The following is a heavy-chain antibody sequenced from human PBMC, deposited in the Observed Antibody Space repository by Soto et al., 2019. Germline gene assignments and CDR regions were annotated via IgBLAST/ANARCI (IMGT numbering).Heavy chain of an antibody. CDR1: GFTFSSYA. D-gene: IGHD2-15*01. J-gene: IGHJ2*01. Sequence: EVQLLESGGGLVQPGGSLRLSCAASGFTFSSYAMSWVRQAPGKGLEWVSAISGSGGSTYYADSVKGRFTISRDNSKNTLYLQMNSLRAEDTAVYYCARSMFSGGSCQLTPSSGCANWYFDLWGRGTLVTVSS. V-gene: IGHV3-23*01. CDR2: ISGSGGST. CDR3: ARSMFSGGSCQLTPSSGCANWYFDL.